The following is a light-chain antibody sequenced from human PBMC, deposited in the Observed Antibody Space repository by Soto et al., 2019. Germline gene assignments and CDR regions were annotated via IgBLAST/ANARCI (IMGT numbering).Light chain of an antibody. CDR2: DAS. CDR1: QALSNY. Sequence: DIQLTQSPSVLAASVGETVTITCRASQALSNYLAWYQQKPGKAPDLLIYDASTLESGVPSRFSGSRSGTEFTLTISSLQPDDFATYYCQQYTSYSWPFGQGTKADIK. CDR3: QQYTSYSWP. V-gene: IGKV1-9*01. J-gene: IGKJ1*01.